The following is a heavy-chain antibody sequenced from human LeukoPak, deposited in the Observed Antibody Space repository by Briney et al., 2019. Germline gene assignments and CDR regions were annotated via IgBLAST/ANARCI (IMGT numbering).Heavy chain of an antibody. CDR2: ISAYNRRT. D-gene: IGHD1-26*01. J-gene: IGHJ4*02. CDR3: TSPRSGTYEFDY. Sequence: ASVNVSCKASGYSLLNYGFSWVRQAPGQGLEWMGWISAYNRRTSYAQKFQGRLTMTIETSTSTAYMEVRGLRSDDTAVYYYTSPRSGTYEFDYWGQGILVTVSS. CDR1: GYSLLNYG. V-gene: IGHV1-18*01.